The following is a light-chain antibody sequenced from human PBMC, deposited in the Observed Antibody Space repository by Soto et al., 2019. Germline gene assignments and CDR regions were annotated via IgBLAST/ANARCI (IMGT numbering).Light chain of an antibody. CDR3: QQSYSTPRT. CDR1: QSISSY. Sequence: DIQMTQSPASLSASVGDRVTITCRASQSISSYLNWYHQKPGKAPKLLIYAASNLQSGVAARFSGSGSGRDFTLTISSLQPEDFATYYCQQSYSTPRTFGQGTKVELK. CDR2: AAS. V-gene: IGKV1-39*01. J-gene: IGKJ1*01.